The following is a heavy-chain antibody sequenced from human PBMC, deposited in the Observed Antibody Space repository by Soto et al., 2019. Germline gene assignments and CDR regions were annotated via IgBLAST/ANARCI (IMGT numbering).Heavy chain of an antibody. J-gene: IGHJ4*02. V-gene: IGHV1-3*01. CDR3: ARDPFSAYDSSGYYLYFDY. CDR2: INAGNGNT. Sequence: ASVKVSCKVSGYTLTELSMHWVRQAPGKGLEWMGWINAGNGNTKYSQKFQGRVTITRDTSASTAYMELSSLRSDDTAVYYCARDPFSAYDSSGYYLYFDYWGQGTLVPVSS. CDR1: GYTLTELS. D-gene: IGHD3-22*01.